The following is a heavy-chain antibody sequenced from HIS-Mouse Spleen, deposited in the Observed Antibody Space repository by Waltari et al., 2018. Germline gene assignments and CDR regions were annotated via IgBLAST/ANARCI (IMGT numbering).Heavy chain of an antibody. J-gene: IGHJ5*02. D-gene: IGHD7-27*01. CDR3: ATEPKLGNWFDP. Sequence: QVQLVQSGAEVKKPGASVKVSCKASGYTFTGYYMHWVRQAPGQGLEWMRCINPKRGGTNYAQKSKGRGTMTRDTSISTAYMELSRLRSDDTAVYYCATEPKLGNWFDPWGQGTLVTVSS. CDR1: GYTFTGYY. V-gene: IGHV1-2*02. CDR2: INPKRGGT.